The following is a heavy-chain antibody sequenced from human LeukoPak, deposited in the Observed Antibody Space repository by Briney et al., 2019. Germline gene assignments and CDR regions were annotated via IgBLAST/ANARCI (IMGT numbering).Heavy chain of an antibody. CDR3: ARDMGIAVAGTLGWFDP. CDR1: GYSFTSYW. CDR2: IYPGDSDT. D-gene: IGHD6-19*01. V-gene: IGHV5-51*01. Sequence: GESLKISCKGSGYSFTSYWIGWVRQMPGKGLEWMGIIYPGDSDTRYSPSFQGQVTISADKSISTAYLQWSSLKASDTATYYCARDMGIAVAGTLGWFDPWGQGTLVTVSS. J-gene: IGHJ5*02.